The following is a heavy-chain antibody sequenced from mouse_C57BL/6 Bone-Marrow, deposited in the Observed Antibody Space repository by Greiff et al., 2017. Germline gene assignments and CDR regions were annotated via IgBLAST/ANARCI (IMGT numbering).Heavy chain of an antibody. D-gene: IGHD1-2*01. CDR3: TRIGLAMDY. J-gene: IGHJ4*01. CDR2: IDPENGDT. CDR1: GFNIKDDY. Sequence: VQLQQSGAELVRPGASVKLSCTASGFNIKDDYMHWVKQRPEQGLEWIGWIDPENGDTEYDSKFKGKATITADTSSNTAYLQLRSRTSEDTAVYYCTRIGLAMDYWGQGTAVTVSS. V-gene: IGHV14-4*01.